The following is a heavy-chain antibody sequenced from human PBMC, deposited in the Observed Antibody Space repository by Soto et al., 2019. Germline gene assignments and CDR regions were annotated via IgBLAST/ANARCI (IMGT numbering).Heavy chain of an antibody. Sequence: LSLTCAVSGGSISSSNWWSWARQPPGKGLEWIGEIYHSGSTNYNPSLKSRVTISVDKSKNQFSLKLSSVTAADTAVYYCASRIAVAGSTNWFDPWGQGTLVTVSS. V-gene: IGHV4-4*02. J-gene: IGHJ5*02. CDR3: ASRIAVAGSTNWFDP. CDR2: IYHSGST. CDR1: GGSISSSNW. D-gene: IGHD6-19*01.